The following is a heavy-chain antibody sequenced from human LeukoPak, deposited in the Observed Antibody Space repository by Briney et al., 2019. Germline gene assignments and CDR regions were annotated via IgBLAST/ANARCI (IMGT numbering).Heavy chain of an antibody. CDR1: GFTFSSYG. D-gene: IGHD3-10*01. J-gene: IGHJ4*02. CDR3: ARDTIAGTGDY. Sequence: GGSLRLSCAASGFTFSSYGMGWVRQAPGKGLERVSDISGSGVSTYYADSVKGRFTISRDNSKNTLYLQMNSLRAEDTAVYYCARDTIAGTGDYWGQGTLVTVSS. CDR2: ISGSGVST. V-gene: IGHV3-23*01.